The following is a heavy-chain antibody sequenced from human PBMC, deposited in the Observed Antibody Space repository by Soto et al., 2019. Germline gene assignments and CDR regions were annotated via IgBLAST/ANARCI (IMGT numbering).Heavy chain of an antibody. CDR3: ARSSSTYGMDV. CDR2: IYHSGST. CDR1: GGSISSGGYS. V-gene: IGHV4-30-2*01. J-gene: IGHJ6*02. D-gene: IGHD6-13*01. Sequence: QLQLQESGSGLVKPSQTLSLTCAVSGGSISSGGYSWSWIRQPPGKGLEWIGYIYHSGSTYYNPPLKSRVTISVDRSKTQSSLKLSSVTGADTAVYYCARSSSTYGMDVWGQGTTVTVSS.